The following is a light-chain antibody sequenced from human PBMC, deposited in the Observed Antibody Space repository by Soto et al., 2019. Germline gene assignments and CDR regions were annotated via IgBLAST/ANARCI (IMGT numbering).Light chain of an antibody. Sequence: EIVLTQSPGTLSLSPGERATLSCRASQSVSSSYLAWYQQKPGQAPRLLIYGASNRAAGIPDRFSGSGSGTDFTLTISRLEPEDFAVYYCQQYCTSFPITFGQGTRLEIK. V-gene: IGKV3-20*01. J-gene: IGKJ5*01. CDR1: QSVSSSY. CDR3: QQYCTSFPIT. CDR2: GAS.